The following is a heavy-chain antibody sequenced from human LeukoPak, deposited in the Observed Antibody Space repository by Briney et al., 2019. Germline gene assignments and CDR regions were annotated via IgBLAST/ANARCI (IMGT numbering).Heavy chain of an antibody. Sequence: SVKVSCKASGGTFTSYTNSWVRLAPGQGLEWMGRIIPFLGIVYYAQKFQDIVTITADKSTNTGYMELSSLRSEDTAMYHCASQPPPTNDVLMVYASPFDYWGQGTLVTVSS. CDR3: ASQPPPTNDVLMVYASPFDY. J-gene: IGHJ4*02. CDR1: GGTFTSYT. D-gene: IGHD2-8*01. V-gene: IGHV1-69*02. CDR2: IIPFLGIV.